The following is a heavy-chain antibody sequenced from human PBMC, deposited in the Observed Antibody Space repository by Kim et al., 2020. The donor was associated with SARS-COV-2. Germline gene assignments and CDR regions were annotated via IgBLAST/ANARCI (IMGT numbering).Heavy chain of an antibody. CDR2: ISGSGGST. CDR3: AKGAGPLYYYDSSGLTTLDY. V-gene: IGHV3-23*01. D-gene: IGHD3-22*01. Sequence: GGSLRLSCAASGFTFSSYAMSWVRQAPGKGLEWVSAISGSGGSTYYADSVKGRFTISRDNSKNTLYLQMNSLRAEDTAVYYCAKGAGPLYYYDSSGLTTLDYWGQGTLVTVSS. CDR1: GFTFSSYA. J-gene: IGHJ4*02.